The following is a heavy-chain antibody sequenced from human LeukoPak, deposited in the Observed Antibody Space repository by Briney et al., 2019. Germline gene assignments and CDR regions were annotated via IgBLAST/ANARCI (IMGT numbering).Heavy chain of an antibody. V-gene: IGHV3-66*04. Sequence: GGSLRLSCAAAGLTVSSNFMSWVRQAPGKCLEWVSIIHLGGAAYYADSVKGRFTISRDNSKNTLYLQMNSLRAEDTAVYYCASHKRRGYSGYAGGLEYWGQGTLVTASS. J-gene: IGHJ4*02. CDR1: GLTVSSNF. CDR2: IHLGGAA. D-gene: IGHD5-12*01. CDR3: ASHKRRGYSGYAGGLEY.